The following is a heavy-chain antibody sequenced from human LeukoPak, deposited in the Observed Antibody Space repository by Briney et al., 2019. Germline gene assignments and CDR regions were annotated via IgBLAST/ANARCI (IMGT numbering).Heavy chain of an antibody. J-gene: IGHJ3*02. D-gene: IGHD2/OR15-2a*01. CDR2: LNPNSGAT. V-gene: IGHV1-2*02. CDR3: ARYRCKTTSGCEDTDAFDT. Sequence: ASVKVSCKTSGYSFTANYMQWMRQAPGQGLEWMGWLNPNSGATKYAQKFQGRVTMTRDTSINTAYMELSRLTSDDTAVYYCARYRCKTTSGCEDTDAFDTWGKGTMVTVSS. CDR1: GYSFTANY.